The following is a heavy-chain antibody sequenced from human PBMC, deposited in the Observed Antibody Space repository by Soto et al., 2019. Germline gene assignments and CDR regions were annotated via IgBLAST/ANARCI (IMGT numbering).Heavy chain of an antibody. Sequence: GGSVRLSCATSVFSFSSYAMSWVRPAPGQRLECVYVHSGSGGSTYYADSVKGWFTFYRDNSKNTLYLQMNSLRAEDTAVYYCAKVRSAAALNWFDPWGQGSLVTVSS. D-gene: IGHD6-13*01. CDR1: VFSFSSYA. CDR2: HSGSGGST. J-gene: IGHJ5*02. V-gene: IGHV3-23*01. CDR3: AKVRSAAALNWFDP.